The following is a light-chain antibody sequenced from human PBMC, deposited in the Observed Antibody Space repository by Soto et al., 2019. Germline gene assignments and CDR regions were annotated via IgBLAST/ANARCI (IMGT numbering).Light chain of an antibody. CDR2: AAS. CDR3: QQSYSTPYT. J-gene: IGKJ2*01. CDR1: QSISTY. Sequence: DIQMTQSPSSLSASVGDRVTITCRASQSISTYLNWYQQKPGKAPKVLIYAASTLQGGVPSRFSGGGSGTDFTLTISSLQPEDFATYYCQQSYSTPYTFGQGTKLEIQ. V-gene: IGKV1-39*01.